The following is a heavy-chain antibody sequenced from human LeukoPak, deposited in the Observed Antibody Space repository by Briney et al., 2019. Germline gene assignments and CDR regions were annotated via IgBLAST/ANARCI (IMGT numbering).Heavy chain of an antibody. V-gene: IGHV1-18*01. Sequence: GASVKVSCKASGYTFTSYDINWVRQASGQGLEQMGWISAYNGNTNYAQKLQGRVTMTTDTSTSTAYMELRSLRSDDTAVYYCARERGGAGGVKDDYWGQGTLVTVSS. CDR1: GYTFTSYD. CDR2: ISAYNGNT. D-gene: IGHD3-10*01. CDR3: ARERGGAGGVKDDY. J-gene: IGHJ4*02.